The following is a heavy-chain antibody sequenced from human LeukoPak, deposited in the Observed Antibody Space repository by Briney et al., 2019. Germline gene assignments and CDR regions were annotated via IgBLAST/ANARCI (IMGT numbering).Heavy chain of an antibody. J-gene: IGHJ4*02. CDR2: IYYSGSA. D-gene: IGHD5/OR15-5a*01. CDR3: ARGTLRLLDS. V-gene: IGHV4-31*03. Sequence: PSETLSLTSTLSDGSISSGGHYWSWIRQHPAKGLEWIGYIYYSGSAYYNPSLESRVTISIDTSKNQFSLKLTSVTAADTAVYFCARGTLRLLDSWGQGTLVTVSS. CDR1: DGSISSGGHY.